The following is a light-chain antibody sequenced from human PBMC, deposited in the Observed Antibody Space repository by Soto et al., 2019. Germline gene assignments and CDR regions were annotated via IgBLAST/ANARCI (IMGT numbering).Light chain of an antibody. Sequence: QSALTQPRSVSGSPGQSVTISCTGTSSDVGGYNVVSWYQRHPGKAPKLIRYNVIQRPSGVPDRFSASKADNTASLPICGLQGEDEADYYCCSYAGSYTYVLGTGTKVTVL. J-gene: IGLJ1*01. CDR1: SSDVGGYNV. CDR2: NVI. V-gene: IGLV2-11*01. CDR3: CSYAGSYTYV.